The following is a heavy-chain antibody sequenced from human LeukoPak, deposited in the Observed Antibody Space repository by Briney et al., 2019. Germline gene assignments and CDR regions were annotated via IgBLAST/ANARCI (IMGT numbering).Heavy chain of an antibody. CDR1: GGSISNSGYY. Sequence: PSETLSLTCAVSGGSISNSGYYWAWIRQPPGKGLEYIGNIHYSDSALYNPSLQSRATILVDTSKNQFSLKLNSVTAADTGIYYCARHSRSGYIGYENAFDIWGQGTMVTVSS. D-gene: IGHD5-12*01. CDR3: ARHSRSGYIGYENAFDI. CDR2: IHYSDSA. V-gene: IGHV4-39*01. J-gene: IGHJ3*02.